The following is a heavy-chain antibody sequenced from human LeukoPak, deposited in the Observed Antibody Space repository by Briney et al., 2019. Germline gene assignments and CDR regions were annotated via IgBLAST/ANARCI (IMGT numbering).Heavy chain of an antibody. V-gene: IGHV1-2*06. J-gene: IGHJ4*02. Sequence: ASVKVSCKVSGGTFSNYPISWVRQAPGQGLEWMGRINPNSGGTNYAQKFQGRVTMTRDTSISTAYMELSRLRSDDTAVYYCARGRQRAAYYYDSSGYWVYWGQGTLVTVSS. CDR3: ARGRQRAAYYYDSSGYWVY. CDR2: INPNSGGT. CDR1: GGTFSNYP. D-gene: IGHD3-22*01.